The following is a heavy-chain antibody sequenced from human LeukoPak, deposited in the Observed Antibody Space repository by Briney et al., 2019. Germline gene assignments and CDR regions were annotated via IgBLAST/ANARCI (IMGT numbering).Heavy chain of an antibody. CDR1: GGSISSSSYY. Sequence: SETLSLTCTVSGGSISSSSYYWGWIRQPPGKGLEWIGSIYYSGSTYYNPSLKSRVTISVDRSKNQFSLKLSSVTAADTAVYYCARGRTTVVTSWYFDLWGRGTLVTVSS. D-gene: IGHD4-23*01. CDR2: IYYSGST. J-gene: IGHJ2*01. V-gene: IGHV4-39*07. CDR3: ARGRTTVVTSWYFDL.